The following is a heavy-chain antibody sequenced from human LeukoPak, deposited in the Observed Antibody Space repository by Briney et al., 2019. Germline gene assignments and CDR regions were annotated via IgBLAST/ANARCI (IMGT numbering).Heavy chain of an antibody. Sequence: PGGSLRLSCAVSGFTLNSNWIHWVRQAPGQGLVWVSRINEDGRGTSYADSVKGRFTISRDNSKNTLYLQMNGLRAEDTAVYYCAKGPYSFDSTVTYWGQGTLVTVSS. J-gene: IGHJ4*02. CDR3: AKGPYSFDSTVTY. CDR1: GFTLNSNW. D-gene: IGHD3-22*01. CDR2: INEDGRGT. V-gene: IGHV3-74*01.